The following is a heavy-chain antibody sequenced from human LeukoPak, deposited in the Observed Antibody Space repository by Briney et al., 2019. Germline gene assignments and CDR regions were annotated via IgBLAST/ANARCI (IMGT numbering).Heavy chain of an antibody. J-gene: IGHJ4*02. CDR1: GFTFSSYE. Sequence: GGSLRLSCAASGFTFSSYEMNWVRQAPGKGLEWVSYISSSGTTIYYADSVKGRFTISRDNAKNSLYLQMNSLRAEDTAVYYCARDSEPYCSSASCYERGLDYWGQGTLVTVSS. D-gene: IGHD2-2*01. V-gene: IGHV3-48*03. CDR3: ARDSEPYCSSASCYERGLDY. CDR2: ISSSGTTI.